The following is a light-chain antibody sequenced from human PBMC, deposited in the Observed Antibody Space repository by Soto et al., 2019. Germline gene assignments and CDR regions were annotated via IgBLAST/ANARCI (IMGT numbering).Light chain of an antibody. CDR2: DAS. CDR3: QQYNAWPRT. J-gene: IGKJ1*01. V-gene: IGKV3-15*01. Sequence: IVLTQSPGTLSLSPGERATLSCMASHSLSSKSLVWYQQKPGQAPRLLIFDASTRATGIPARFSGSGSGTEFTLTITSLQSEDFAVYYCQQYNAWPRTFGQGTKVDIK. CDR1: HSLSSKS.